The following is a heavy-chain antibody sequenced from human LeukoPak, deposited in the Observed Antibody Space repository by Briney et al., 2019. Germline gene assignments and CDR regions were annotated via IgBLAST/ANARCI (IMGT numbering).Heavy chain of an antibody. CDR3: VREGEGPLSKDFDY. J-gene: IGHJ4*02. D-gene: IGHD2/OR15-2a*01. CDR1: GSTFTDHY. CDR2: IGPHSTFT. V-gene: IGHV1-2*02. Sequence: ASMKVSCKSSGSTFTDHYIHWVRQGPGQGLEWMGYIGPHSTFTSSPQEFQGGVTMTRDASMSTAYMELTRLTSDDTAVYYCVREGEGPLSKDFDYWGQGTLVTVSS.